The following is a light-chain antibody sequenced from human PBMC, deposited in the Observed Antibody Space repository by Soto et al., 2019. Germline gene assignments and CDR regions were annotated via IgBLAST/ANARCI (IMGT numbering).Light chain of an antibody. CDR3: HSYDSSLSGWV. V-gene: IGLV1-40*01. Sequence: QSVLTQPPLVSGAPGQRVAISCTGSSSNIGAIYDVQWYQQLPGTAPKLLIYGSSNRPSGVPDRFSASKSGTSASLAITGLQAEDEADYYCHSYDSSLSGWVFGGGTKLTVL. J-gene: IGLJ3*02. CDR2: GSS. CDR1: SSNIGAIYD.